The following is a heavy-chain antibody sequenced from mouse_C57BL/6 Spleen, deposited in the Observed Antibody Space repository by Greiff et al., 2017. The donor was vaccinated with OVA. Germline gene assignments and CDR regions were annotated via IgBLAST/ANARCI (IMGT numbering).Heavy chain of an antibody. D-gene: IGHD2-1*01. CDR1: GFTFSSYA. CDR3: ARDQGYGNYAGYFDY. CDR2: ISDGGSYT. Sequence: EVKLVESGGGLVKPGGSLKLSCAASGFTFSSYAMSWVRPTPEQRLEWVATISDGGSYTYYPDNVKGRFTISRDNAKNNLYLQMSHLKSEDTAMYYCARDQGYGNYAGYFDYWGQGTTLTVSS. V-gene: IGHV5-4*01. J-gene: IGHJ2*01.